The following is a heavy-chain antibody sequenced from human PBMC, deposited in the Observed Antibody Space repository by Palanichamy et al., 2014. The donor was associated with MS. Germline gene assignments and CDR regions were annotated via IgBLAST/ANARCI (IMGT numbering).Heavy chain of an antibody. V-gene: IGHV3-23*01. CDR2: ISGSGGST. Sequence: EVQLLESGGGLVQPGGSLRLSCAASGFTFSSYAMSWVRQTPGKGLEWVSAISGSGGSTYYADSVKGRFTISRDNSKNTLYLQMNSLRAEDTAVYYCAKADYGDYYYYGMDVWGQGTTVTVSS. CDR1: GFTFSSYA. D-gene: IGHD4-17*01. J-gene: IGHJ6*02. CDR3: AKADYGDYYYYGMDV.